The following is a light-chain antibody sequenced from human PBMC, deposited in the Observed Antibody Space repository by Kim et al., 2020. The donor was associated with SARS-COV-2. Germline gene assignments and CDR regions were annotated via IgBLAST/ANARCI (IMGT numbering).Light chain of an antibody. CDR3: ASWHDSLSAWV. CDR2: GTD. V-gene: IGLV1-47*01. CDR1: SSNIGSNF. J-gene: IGLJ3*02. Sequence: ELTQPPSASGTPGQRVTISCSGSSSNIGSNFVFWYQQLPGAAPKLLIYGTDRRPSGVPDRFSGSKSGTSASLAISGLRSDDEADYYCASWHDSLSAWV.